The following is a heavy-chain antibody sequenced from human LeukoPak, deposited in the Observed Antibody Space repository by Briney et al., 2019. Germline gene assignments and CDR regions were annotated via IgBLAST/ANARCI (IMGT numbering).Heavy chain of an antibody. D-gene: IGHD5-18*01. J-gene: IGHJ4*02. Sequence: GGSLRLFCAALGFTVSSNYMSWVRQAPGKGLEWVSVIYSSGATYYADSVKGRFTISRDNSKNTVFLQMNSLRAEDTAVYHCARDALGRGSSYLTGDQWGQGTLVTVSA. CDR3: ARDALGRGSSYLTGDQ. CDR2: IYSSGAT. CDR1: GFTVSSNY. V-gene: IGHV3-66*01.